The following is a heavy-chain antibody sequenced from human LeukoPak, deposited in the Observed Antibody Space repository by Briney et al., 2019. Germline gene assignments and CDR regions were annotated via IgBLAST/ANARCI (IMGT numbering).Heavy chain of an antibody. CDR2: IIPIFGTA. CDR3: ARNRVGASFSDY. J-gene: IGHJ4*02. Sequence: GASVKVSCRASGGTFSSCAISWVRQAPGQGLEWMGGIIPIFGTANYAQKFQGRVTITTDESTSTAYMELSSLRSEDTAVYYCARNRVGASFSDYWGQGTLVTVSS. V-gene: IGHV1-69*05. CDR1: GGTFSSCA. D-gene: IGHD1-26*01.